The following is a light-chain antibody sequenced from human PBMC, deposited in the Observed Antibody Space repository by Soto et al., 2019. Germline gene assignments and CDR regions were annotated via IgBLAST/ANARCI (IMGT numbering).Light chain of an antibody. Sequence: QSALTQPRSVSGSPGQSVTISCTGTSSNVVGYNYVSWYQHHPGKAPKLVIYDVYNRPSGVPDRFSGSKSDNTASLTISGLEAEDAADYYCCSYAGSNTFYVFGTGTKVTVL. CDR1: SSNVVGYNY. CDR3: CSYAGSNTFYV. V-gene: IGLV2-11*01. J-gene: IGLJ1*01. CDR2: DVY.